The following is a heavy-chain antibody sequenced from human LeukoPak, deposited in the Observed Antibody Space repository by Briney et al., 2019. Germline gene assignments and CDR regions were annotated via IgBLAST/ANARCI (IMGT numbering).Heavy chain of an antibody. Sequence: GGCQRLACAPSGFTFSNEYMDCVRLAARMRLEWVARSRSKAAGYTTEYGTSVRGRFTISRDVSKNSLYLQMNSLKIEDAAVYYCVRGYNGFDSWGQGTLVTVSS. CDR2: SRSKAAGYTT. J-gene: IGHJ4*02. CDR1: GFTFSNEY. CDR3: VRGYNGFDS. V-gene: IGHV3-72*01. D-gene: IGHD5-24*01.